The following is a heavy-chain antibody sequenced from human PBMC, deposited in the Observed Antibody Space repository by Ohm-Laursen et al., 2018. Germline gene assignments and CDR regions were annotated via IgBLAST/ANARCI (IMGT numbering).Heavy chain of an antibody. V-gene: IGHV1-8*01. CDR2: MNPNSGNT. J-gene: IGHJ5*02. Sequence: ASVKASCKASGYTFTSYDINWVRQATGQGLEWMGWMNPNSGNTGYAQKFQGRVTMTRNTSISTAYMELSSLRSEDTAVYYCARGRGVVAATVYNWFDPWGQGTLVTVSS. CDR3: ARGRGVVAATVYNWFDP. CDR1: GYTFTSYD. D-gene: IGHD2-15*01.